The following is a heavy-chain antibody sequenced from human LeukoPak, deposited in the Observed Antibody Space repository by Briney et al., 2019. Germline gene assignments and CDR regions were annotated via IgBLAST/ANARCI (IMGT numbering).Heavy chain of an antibody. Sequence: GGSLRLSCVASGFIFSDHYMDWVRQTPGKGLEWVAGITSSGNTTYYADPVKGRFTISRDNSRNILYLQMNSLRAEDTAIYYCAKDFGGSDYDWYFDLWGRGTVVTVSS. CDR3: AKDFGGSDYDWYFDL. CDR2: ITSSGNTT. CDR1: GFIFSDHY. V-gene: IGHV3-23*01. D-gene: IGHD1-26*01. J-gene: IGHJ2*01.